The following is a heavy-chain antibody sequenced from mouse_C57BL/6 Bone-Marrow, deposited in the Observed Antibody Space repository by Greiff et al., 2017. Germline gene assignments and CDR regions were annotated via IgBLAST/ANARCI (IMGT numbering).Heavy chain of an antibody. V-gene: IGHV14-3*01. CDR2: IDPANGNT. D-gene: IGHD1-1*01. Sequence: DVKLQESVAELVRPGASVKLSCTASGFNIKNTYMHWVKQRPEQGLEWIGRIDPANGNTKYAPKFQGKATITADTSSNTAYLQLSSLTSEDTAIYYCARITTVVEDYYAMDYWGQGTSVTVSS. CDR1: GFNIKNTY. J-gene: IGHJ4*01. CDR3: ARITTVVEDYYAMDY.